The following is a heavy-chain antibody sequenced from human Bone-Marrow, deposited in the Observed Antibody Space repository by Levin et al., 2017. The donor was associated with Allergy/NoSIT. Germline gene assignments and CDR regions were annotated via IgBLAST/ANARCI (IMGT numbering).Heavy chain of an antibody. Sequence: GESLKISCAVSRFTFSTYAMSWVRQAPGAGLEWVSTISGSGGSTYYADSVRGRFTISRDNSKNALYLLMNSLRAEDTALYYCAKDQRESTGVGAFDSWGQGTMVTVSS. V-gene: IGHV3-23*01. CDR2: ISGSGGST. J-gene: IGHJ3*02. CDR3: AKDQRESTGVGAFDS. CDR1: RFTFSTYA. D-gene: IGHD1-26*01.